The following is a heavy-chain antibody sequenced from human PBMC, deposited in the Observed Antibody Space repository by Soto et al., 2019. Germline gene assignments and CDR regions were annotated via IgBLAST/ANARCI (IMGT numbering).Heavy chain of an antibody. CDR3: AKENAATTCSEC. D-gene: IGHD4-4*01. CDR1: GFSFSSYP. Sequence: GSRSLSCLASGFSFSSYPMTWVRQAPGKGLEWVSVISGSGTNTYYAESVKGRFTISRDSSQNTLYLQMNSLRAEDTAVYYCAKENAATTCSECWGERNMVTVSA. CDR2: ISGSGTNT. J-gene: IGHJ1*01. V-gene: IGHV3-23*01.